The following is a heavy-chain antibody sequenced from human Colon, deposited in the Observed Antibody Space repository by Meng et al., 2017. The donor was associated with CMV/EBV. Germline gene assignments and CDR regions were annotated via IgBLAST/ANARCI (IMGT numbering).Heavy chain of an antibody. V-gene: IGHV3-21*01. J-gene: IGHJ4*02. CDR2: ISSSSSYI. D-gene: IGHD3-9*01. CDR1: GFTFSSYS. Sequence: GESLKISCAASGFTFSSYSMNWVRQAPGKGLEWVSSISSSSSYIYYADSVKGRFTISRDNAKNSLYLQMNSLRAEDTAVYYCAKVSAGYDILTGYLYFDYWGQGTLVTVSS. CDR3: AKVSAGYDILTGYLYFDY.